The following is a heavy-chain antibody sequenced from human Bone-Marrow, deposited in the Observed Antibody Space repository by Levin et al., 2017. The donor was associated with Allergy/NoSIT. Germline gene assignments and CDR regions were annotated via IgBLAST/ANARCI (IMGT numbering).Heavy chain of an antibody. CDR2: IYYSGST. Sequence: PSETLSLTCTVSGGSISSSSYYWGWIRQPPGKGLEWIGSIYYSGSTYYNPSLKSRVTISVDTSKNQFSLKLSSVTAADTAVYYCARHFIVVVTAPPPNWFDPWGQGTLVTVSS. V-gene: IGHV4-39*01. D-gene: IGHD2-21*02. CDR3: ARHFIVVVTAPPPNWFDP. CDR1: GGSISSSSYY. J-gene: IGHJ5*02.